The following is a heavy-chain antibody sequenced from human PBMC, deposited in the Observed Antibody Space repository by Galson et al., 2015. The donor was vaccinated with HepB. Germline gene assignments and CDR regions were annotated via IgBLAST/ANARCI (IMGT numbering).Heavy chain of an antibody. CDR1: GYTFTSNG. CDR2: ISANTGNT. Sequence: SVKVSCKASGYTFTSNGISWVRQAPGHGLEWMGWISANTGNTNYAQKFQGRVTLTSDTSTSSVHMELRSLRIDDTAVYYCARDRLHSLDYWGPGSLVTVSS. CDR3: ARDRLHSLDY. V-gene: IGHV1-18*01. D-gene: IGHD2-15*01. J-gene: IGHJ4*02.